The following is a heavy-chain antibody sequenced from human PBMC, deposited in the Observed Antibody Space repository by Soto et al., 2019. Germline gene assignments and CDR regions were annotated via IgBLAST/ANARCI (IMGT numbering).Heavy chain of an antibody. CDR1: GFTFSSYA. J-gene: IGHJ4*02. Sequence: GGSLRLSCAASGFTFSSYAMSWVRQAPGKGLEWVSAISGSGGSTYYADSVKGRFTISRDNSKNTLYLQMNSLRAEDTAVYYCVTMIVEEVELSDYWGQGTLVTVSS. D-gene: IGHD3-22*01. CDR2: ISGSGGST. V-gene: IGHV3-23*01. CDR3: VTMIVEEVELSDY.